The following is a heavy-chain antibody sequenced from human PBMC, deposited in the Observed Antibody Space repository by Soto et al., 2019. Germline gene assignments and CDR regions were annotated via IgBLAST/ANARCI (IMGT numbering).Heavy chain of an antibody. CDR1: GDTFTDYY. V-gene: IGHV1-46*01. D-gene: IGHD2-21*02. CDR3: ARGGHVVVGTAALDY. CDR2: VNPSGGHT. Sequence: QVQLIQPGAEVKKPGASVKVSCKASGDTFTDYYIHWVRQAPGQGLEWMGTVNPSGGHTTYAQHFLGRMTMTRDTSTSSLYMERTSLTSDDTAIYYCARGGHVVVGTAALDYWVQGTLVPVSS. J-gene: IGHJ4*02.